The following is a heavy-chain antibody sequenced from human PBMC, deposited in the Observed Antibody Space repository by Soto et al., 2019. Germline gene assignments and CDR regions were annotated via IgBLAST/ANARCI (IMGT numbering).Heavy chain of an antibody. CDR1: GFTFSSYS. D-gene: IGHD4-17*01. Sequence: SGGSLRLSCAASGFTFSSYSMNWVRQAPGKGLEWVSYISSSSSTIYYADSVKGRFTISRDNAKNSLYLQMNSLRAEDTAVYYCAREGGTTVNSDFPYYYYMDVWGKGTTVTVSS. CDR3: AREGGTTVNSDFPYYYYMDV. J-gene: IGHJ6*03. V-gene: IGHV3-48*01. CDR2: ISSSSSTI.